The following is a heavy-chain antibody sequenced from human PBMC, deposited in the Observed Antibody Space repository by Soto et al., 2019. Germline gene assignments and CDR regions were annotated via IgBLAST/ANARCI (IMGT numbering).Heavy chain of an antibody. CDR3: ADWQLAGPDY. CDR2: IDNDGSGT. D-gene: IGHD3-9*01. J-gene: IGHJ4*02. CDR1: GFIFSDYW. V-gene: IGHV3-74*01. Sequence: EVQLVESGGDLVQPGGSLRLSCAASGFIFSDYWMHWVRQVPGKGLVWVSRIDNDGSGTSYADFVKGRFTISRDNAKNTLYLQMNSRGADKRVIYYCADWQLAGPDYWGQGTLVTVSS.